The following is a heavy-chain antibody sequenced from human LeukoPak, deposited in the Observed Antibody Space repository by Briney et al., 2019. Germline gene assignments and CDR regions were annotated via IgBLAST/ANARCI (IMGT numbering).Heavy chain of an antibody. CDR3: ARGRRGILWFGELFDY. CDR2: VNPNSGNT. CDR1: GYTFTSYD. Sequence: ASVKVSCKASGYTFTSYDINWVRQATGQGLEWMGWVNPNSGNTGYAQKFQGRVTMTRNTSISTAYMELSSLRSEDTAVYYCARGRRGILWFGELFDYWGQGTLVTVSS. V-gene: IGHV1-8*01. J-gene: IGHJ4*02. D-gene: IGHD3-10*01.